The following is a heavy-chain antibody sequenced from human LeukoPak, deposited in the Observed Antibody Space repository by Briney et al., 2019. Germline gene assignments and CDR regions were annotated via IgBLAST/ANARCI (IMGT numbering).Heavy chain of an antibody. CDR1: GGYISTSNYY. CDR3: ARFFYYDASLPPY. CDR2: IYYSGRT. Sequence: PSEXLSLTCSVSGGYISTSNYYWGWIRQPPGKGLEWIGTIYYSGRTYYNPSLQSRVTISLDTSQNQLSLQVRSVTVVDTAVYYCARFFYYDASLPPYWGQGTLVTVSS. V-gene: IGHV4-39*01. D-gene: IGHD3-16*01. J-gene: IGHJ4*02.